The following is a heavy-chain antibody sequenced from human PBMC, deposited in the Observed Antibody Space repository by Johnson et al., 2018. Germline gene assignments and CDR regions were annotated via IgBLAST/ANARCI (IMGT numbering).Heavy chain of an antibody. CDR1: GFTFDDYA. CDR2: ISWHGGST. D-gene: IGHD3-22*01. J-gene: IGHJ3*02. V-gene: IGHV3-43D*03. Sequence: EVQLVESGGVVVQPGGSLRLSCAASGFTFDDYAMHWVRQAPRKGLEWVSLISWHGGSTYYADSVKGRFTISRDNSKNSLYLQMNSLRAEDIALYYCAKDYDSSGYYGVAFDIWGQGTMVTVSS. CDR3: AKDYDSSGYYGVAFDI.